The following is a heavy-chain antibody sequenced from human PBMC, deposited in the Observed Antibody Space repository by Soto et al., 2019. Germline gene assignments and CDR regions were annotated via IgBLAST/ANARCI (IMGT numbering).Heavy chain of an antibody. CDR2: IHSAGST. CDR1: GGSISSYY. J-gene: IGHJ4*02. Sequence: SETLSLTCAVSGGSISSYYWSWIRQPPGKGLEWIGYIHSAGSTDYNPSLKGRVTISVDTSMNQFSLKLNSVTAADTAVYYCARFGRRLSAPVFDYWGQGFLVTVSS. D-gene: IGHD6-25*01. V-gene: IGHV4-59*01. CDR3: ARFGRRLSAPVFDY.